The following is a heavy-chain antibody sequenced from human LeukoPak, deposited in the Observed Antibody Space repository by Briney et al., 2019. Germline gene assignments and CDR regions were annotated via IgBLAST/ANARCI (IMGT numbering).Heavy chain of an antibody. CDR2: ISSVSTST. D-gene: IGHD1-26*01. CDR1: GFTFSDYY. J-gene: IGHJ4*02. Sequence: PGGSLRLSCAASGFTFSDYYMSWVRQAPGKGLEWVSYISSVSTSTNYADSVRGRFTISRDNAKNSLYLQMNCLRSEGTAVYYCARESRATGYNLFDDWGQGTLVTVSS. V-gene: IGHV3-11*06. CDR3: ARESRATGYNLFDD.